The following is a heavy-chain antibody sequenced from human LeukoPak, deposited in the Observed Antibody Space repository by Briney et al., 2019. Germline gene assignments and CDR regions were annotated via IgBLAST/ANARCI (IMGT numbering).Heavy chain of an antibody. D-gene: IGHD4-17*01. J-gene: IGHJ5*02. CDR2: ISSSGSTI. CDR1: GFTFSDYY. Sequence: PGGSLRLSCAASGFTFSDYYMSWIRQAPGKGLEWVSYISSSGSTIYYADSVKGRFTISRDNAKNSLYLQMSSLRAEDTAVYYCARVFDDYGDYRRFDPWGQGTLVTVSS. CDR3: ARVFDDYGDYRRFDP. V-gene: IGHV3-11*01.